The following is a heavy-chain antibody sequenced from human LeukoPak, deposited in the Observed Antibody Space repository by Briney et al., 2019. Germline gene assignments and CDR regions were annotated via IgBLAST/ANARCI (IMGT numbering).Heavy chain of an antibody. J-gene: IGHJ6*02. Sequence: GGSLRLSCAASGFTFSSYATSWVRQAPGKGLEWVAAISGSGGSTYYADSVKGRFTISRDNAKNSLYLQMNSLRAEDTAVYYCARAKSSGYPSFGMDVWGQGTTVTVSS. CDR1: GFTFSSYA. CDR2: ISGSGGST. D-gene: IGHD3-22*01. V-gene: IGHV3-23*01. CDR3: ARAKSSGYPSFGMDV.